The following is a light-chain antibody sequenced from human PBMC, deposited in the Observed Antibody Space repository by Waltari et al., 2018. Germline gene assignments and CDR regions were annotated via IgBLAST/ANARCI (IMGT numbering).Light chain of an antibody. V-gene: IGLV2-14*01. J-gene: IGLJ2*01. CDR2: EVT. Sequence: QSALTQPASVSGSPGQSITISCPGTSSDVGGYNHFSWYQQQPGKAPKLLISEVTNRPSGVSNRFSGSKSGNTASLTISGLQAEDEAEYYCSSFTTIGTLVVFGGGTKLTVL. CDR1: SSDVGGYNH. CDR3: SSFTTIGTLVV.